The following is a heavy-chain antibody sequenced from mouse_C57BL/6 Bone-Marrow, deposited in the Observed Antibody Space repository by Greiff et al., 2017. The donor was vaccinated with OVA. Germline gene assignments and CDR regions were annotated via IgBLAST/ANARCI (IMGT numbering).Heavy chain of an antibody. CDR1: GFTFSDYY. D-gene: IGHD1-1*02. J-gene: IGHJ3*01. CDR2: ISNGGGST. Sequence: EVKVEESGGGLVQPGGSLKLSCAASGFTFSDYYMYWVRQTPEKRLEWVAYISNGGGSTYYPDTVKGRFTISRDNAKNTLYLQMSRLKSEDTAMYYCARHGGYPFAYWGQGTLVTVSA. CDR3: ARHGGYPFAY. V-gene: IGHV5-12*01.